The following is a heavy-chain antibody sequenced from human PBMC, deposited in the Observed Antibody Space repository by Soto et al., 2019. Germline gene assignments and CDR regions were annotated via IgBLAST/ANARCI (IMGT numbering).Heavy chain of an antibody. CDR1: GYSISTGYY. Sequence: SETLSLTCTVSGYSISTGYYWAWVRQSPGKGLEWIGSVYRSGAAYYSPTLKSRVTISVDTSKNQFSLHLKSVTAADAAVYYCARHYPYALHVAGYFDFWRQGPPVTAS. D-gene: IGHD6-19*01. V-gene: IGHV4-38-2*02. CDR2: VYRSGAA. J-gene: IGHJ4*02. CDR3: ARHYPYALHVAGYFDF.